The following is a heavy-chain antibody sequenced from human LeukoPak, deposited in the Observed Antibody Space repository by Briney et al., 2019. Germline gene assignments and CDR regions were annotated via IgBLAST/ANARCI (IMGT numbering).Heavy chain of an antibody. D-gene: IGHD3-22*01. CDR1: GGSISSSSYY. CDR2: IYYSGST. V-gene: IGHV4-39*01. CDR3: ARQRDYYDSSGYPTNQQTFDY. J-gene: IGHJ4*02. Sequence: SETLSLTCTVSGGSISSSSYYWGWIRQPPGKGLEWIGSIYYSGSTYYNPSLKSRVTISVDTSKNQFSLKLSSVTAADTAVYYCARQRDYYDSSGYPTNQQTFDYWGQGTLVTVSS.